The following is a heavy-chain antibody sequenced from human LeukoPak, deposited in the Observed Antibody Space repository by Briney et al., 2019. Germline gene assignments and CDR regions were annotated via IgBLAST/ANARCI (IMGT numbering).Heavy chain of an antibody. Sequence: SETLSLTCTVSGGSISSSSYYWSWIRQPAGKGLEWIGRIYTSGSTNYNPSLKSRVTMSVDTSKNQFSLKLSSVTAADTAVYYCARVGKLGAPKYDYWGQGTLVTVSS. D-gene: IGHD1-26*01. CDR2: IYTSGST. J-gene: IGHJ4*02. CDR1: GGSISSSSYY. V-gene: IGHV4-61*02. CDR3: ARVGKLGAPKYDY.